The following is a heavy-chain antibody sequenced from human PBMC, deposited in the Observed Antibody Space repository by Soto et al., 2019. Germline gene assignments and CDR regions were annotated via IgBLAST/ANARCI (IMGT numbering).Heavy chain of an antibody. D-gene: IGHD6-13*01. CDR1: GGTFSSYA. V-gene: IGHV1-69*13. J-gene: IGHJ5*02. CDR2: IIPIFGTA. Sequence: SVKVSCKASGGTFSSYAISWVRQAPGQGLEWMGGIIPIFGTANYAQKFQGRVTITADESTSTAYMELSSLRSEDTAVYYCARCRVRAAGTDWFDPWGQGTLVTVSS. CDR3: ARCRVRAAGTDWFDP.